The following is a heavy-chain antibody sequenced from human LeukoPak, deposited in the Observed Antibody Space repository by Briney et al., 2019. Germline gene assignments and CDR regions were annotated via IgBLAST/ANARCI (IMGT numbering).Heavy chain of an antibody. V-gene: IGHV3-15*04. Sequence: GGSLRLSCAASGFTFNNAWMSWVRQAPGKGLEWVGRIESKTDGGTTDYAAPVKGRFTISRDDSKNTLYLQMNSLKTEDTAVYYCATEPTSITITYWGQGTLVTVSS. CDR1: GFTFNNAW. D-gene: IGHD3-10*01. CDR2: IESKTDGGTT. J-gene: IGHJ4*02. CDR3: ATEPTSITITY.